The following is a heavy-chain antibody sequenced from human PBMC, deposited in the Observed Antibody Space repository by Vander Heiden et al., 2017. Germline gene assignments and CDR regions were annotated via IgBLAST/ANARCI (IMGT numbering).Heavy chain of an antibody. J-gene: IGHJ3*02. CDR1: GGPISSGGYY. CDR3: AVFFGLSGPHAFDI. D-gene: IGHD3-10*01. V-gene: IGHV4-31*03. CDR2: IYYSGST. Sequence: QVQLQESGPGLVKPSQTLSLTCTVPGGPISSGGYYWSWIRQHPGKGLEWIGYIYYSGSTYYNPSLKSRVTISVDTSKNQFSLKLSSVTAADTAVYYCAVFFGLSGPHAFDIWGQGTMVTVSS.